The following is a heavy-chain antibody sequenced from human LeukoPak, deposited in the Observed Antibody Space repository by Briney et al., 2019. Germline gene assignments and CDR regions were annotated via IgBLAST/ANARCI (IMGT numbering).Heavy chain of an antibody. CDR1: GGSFSGYY. D-gene: IGHD6-19*01. V-gene: IGHV4-34*01. CDR2: INPSRNT. CDR3: ARERRWGSGWYGDSWFDP. J-gene: IGHJ5*02. Sequence: SETLSPTCAVFGGSFSGYYWNWIRQPPGKGLEWIGQINPSRNTNYNPSLKSRVTISVDTSKKQFSLKLSSVTAADTAVYYCARERRWGSGWYGDSWFDPWGQGTLVTVSS.